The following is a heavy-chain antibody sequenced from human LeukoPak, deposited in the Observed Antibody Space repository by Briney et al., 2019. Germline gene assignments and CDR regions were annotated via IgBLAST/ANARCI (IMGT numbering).Heavy chain of an antibody. CDR1: GFTFNTYW. Sequence: QPGGSLRLSCSASGFTFNTYWMNWVRQAPGKGLEWVANIKRDESETYYVDSVKGRFTISRDNAKNSLSLQMNSLRAEDTAVYYCARGGFDFCYWGQGALVTVSS. CDR3: ARGGFDFCY. D-gene: IGHD3/OR15-3a*01. J-gene: IGHJ4*02. V-gene: IGHV3-7*01. CDR2: IKRDESET.